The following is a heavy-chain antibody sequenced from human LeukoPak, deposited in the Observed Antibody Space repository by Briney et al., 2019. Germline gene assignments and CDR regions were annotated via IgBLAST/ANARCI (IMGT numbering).Heavy chain of an antibody. Sequence: PGGSLRLSCAASGFTFSSYSMNWVRQAPGKGLEWVSSISSSSSYIYYADSVKGRFTISRDNAKNSLYLQMNSLRAEDTAVYYCAREVVICGDAFDIWGQGTMVTVSS. CDR2: ISSSSSYI. V-gene: IGHV3-21*01. J-gene: IGHJ3*02. CDR3: AREVVICGDAFDI. D-gene: IGHD3-22*01. CDR1: GFTFSSYS.